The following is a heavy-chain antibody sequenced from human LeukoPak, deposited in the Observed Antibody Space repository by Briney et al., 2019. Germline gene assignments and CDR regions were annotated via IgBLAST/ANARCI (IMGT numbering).Heavy chain of an antibody. D-gene: IGHD6-13*01. J-gene: IGHJ3*02. CDR2: IYSGGST. CDR3: AGGSSSLDAFDI. Sequence: WGSLRLSCAASGFTVSSNYMSWVRQAPGKGLEWVSVIYSGGSTYYADSVKGRFTISRDNAKNSLYLQMNSLRAEDTAVYYCAGGSSSLDAFDIWGQGTMVTVSS. V-gene: IGHV3-53*01. CDR1: GFTVSSNY.